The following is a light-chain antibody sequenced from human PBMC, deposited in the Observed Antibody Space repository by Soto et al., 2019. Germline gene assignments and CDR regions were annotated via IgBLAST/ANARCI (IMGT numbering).Light chain of an antibody. CDR1: QSISNW. CDR3: QQYNSYS. CDR2: HAS. V-gene: IGKV1-5*01. Sequence: FQMPQSPSSLPASVGGRVTITCRASQSISNWLAWYQQKPGTAPKVLIYHASNLQSGVPSRFSGSGSGTEFTLTIRSLKPDDFATYYCQQYNSYSFGPGTKVDI. J-gene: IGKJ1*01.